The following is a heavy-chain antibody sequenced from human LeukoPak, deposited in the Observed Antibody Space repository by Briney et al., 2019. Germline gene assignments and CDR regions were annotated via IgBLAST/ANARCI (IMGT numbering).Heavy chain of an antibody. J-gene: IGHJ3*02. Sequence: SETLSLTCTVSGGSISSYYWSWIRQPPGKELEWIGYIYYSGSTNYNPSLKSRVTISVDTSKNQFSLKLSSVTAADTAVYYCARAETRAIAAAFDAFDIWGQGTMVTVSS. CDR3: ARAETRAIAAAFDAFDI. D-gene: IGHD6-13*01. CDR1: GGSISSYY. V-gene: IGHV4-59*01. CDR2: IYYSGST.